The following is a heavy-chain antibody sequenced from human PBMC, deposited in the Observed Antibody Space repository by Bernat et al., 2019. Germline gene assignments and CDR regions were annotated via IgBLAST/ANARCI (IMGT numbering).Heavy chain of an antibody. CDR1: GFTFSSYA. J-gene: IGHJ4*02. CDR2: ISYDGSNK. CDR3: AGDCSGGSCFDY. Sequence: QVQLVESGGGVVQPGRSLRLSCAASGFTFSSYAMHWVRQAPGKGLEWVAVISYDGSNKYYADSVKGRFTISRDNSKNTLYLQMNSLRAEDTAVYYCAGDCSGGSCFDYWGQGTLVTVSS. V-gene: IGHV3-30-3*01. D-gene: IGHD2-15*01.